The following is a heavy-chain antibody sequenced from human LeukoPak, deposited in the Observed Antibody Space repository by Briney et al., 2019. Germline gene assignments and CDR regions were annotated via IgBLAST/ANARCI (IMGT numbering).Heavy chain of an antibody. CDR1: GGSFSGYY. CDR2: INHSGST. CDR3: ARKRSGGWIFDS. Sequence: PSETLSLTCAVYGGSFSGYYWSWTRQPPGKGLEWIGEINHSGSTNYNPSLKSRVTISVDTSKNQFSLKLSSVTAADTAVYYCARKRSGGWIFDSWGQGTLVTVSS. V-gene: IGHV4-34*01. J-gene: IGHJ4*02. D-gene: IGHD6-19*01.